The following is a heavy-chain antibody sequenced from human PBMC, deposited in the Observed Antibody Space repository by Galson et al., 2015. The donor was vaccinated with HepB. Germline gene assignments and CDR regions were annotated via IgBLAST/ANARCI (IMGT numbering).Heavy chain of an antibody. J-gene: IGHJ5*02. Sequence: SLRLSCAASGFSINNYAMNWVRQAPGRGLEWVSTMSGNGDSTYYADSVKGRFTTSRDSSKNTLYLQMDSLRAEDTAVYYCARGRQLDPWGQGTLVTVSS. V-gene: IGHV3-23*01. CDR2: MSGNGDST. CDR1: GFSINNYA. D-gene: IGHD3-16*01. CDR3: ARGRQLDP.